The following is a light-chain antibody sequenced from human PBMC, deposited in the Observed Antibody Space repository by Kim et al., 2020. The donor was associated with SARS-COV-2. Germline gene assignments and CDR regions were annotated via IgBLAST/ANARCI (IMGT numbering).Light chain of an antibody. Sequence: SPGERATLACRASQSVSNNYLAWYQEGPGQAPRLLIHDTSTRATGIPDRFSGSGSGTDFTLTISRLEPEDFAVYYCQQYGGSPQTFGQGTKVDIK. CDR3: QQYGGSPQT. CDR1: QSVSNNY. V-gene: IGKV3-20*01. J-gene: IGKJ1*01. CDR2: DTS.